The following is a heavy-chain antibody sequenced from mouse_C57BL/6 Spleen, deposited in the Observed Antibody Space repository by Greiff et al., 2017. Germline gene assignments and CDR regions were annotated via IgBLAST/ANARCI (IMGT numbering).Heavy chain of an antibody. V-gene: IGHV1-22*01. D-gene: IGHD2-4*01. CDR1: GYTFTDYN. CDR2: INPNNGGT. J-gene: IGHJ2*01. CDR3: ASEVIYDDYHYFDY. Sequence: EVMLVESGPELVKPGASVKMSCKASGYTFTDYNMHWVKQSHGKSLEWIGYINPNNGGTSYNQKFTGKATLTVNKSSSTAYMELRSLTSEDSAVYYGASEVIYDDYHYFDYWGQGTTLTVSS.